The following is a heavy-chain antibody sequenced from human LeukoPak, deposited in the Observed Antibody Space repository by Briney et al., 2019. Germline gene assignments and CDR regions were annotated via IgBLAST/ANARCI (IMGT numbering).Heavy chain of an antibody. D-gene: IGHD6-13*01. V-gene: IGHV3-7*01. CDR3: ARDLYSSDY. J-gene: IGHJ4*02. CDR2: IKQDGSEK. CDR1: GFTFSSYA. Sequence: PGASLRLSCAASGFTFSSYAMSWVRQAPGKGLEWVANIKQDGSEKYYVDSVKGRFTISRDNAKNSLYLQMNSLRAEDTAVYYCARDLYSSDYWGQGTLVTVSS.